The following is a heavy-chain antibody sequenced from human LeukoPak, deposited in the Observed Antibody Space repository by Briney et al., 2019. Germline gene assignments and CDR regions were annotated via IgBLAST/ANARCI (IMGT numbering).Heavy chain of an antibody. CDR2: IYHSGST. Sequence: SETLSLTCAVSGYSISSGYYWGWIRQPPGKGLEWIGSIYHSGSTYYDPSLKSRVTISVDTSKNQFSLKLSSVTAADTAVYYCARRDYDSSGYYYVGGFDYWGQGTLVTVSS. V-gene: IGHV4-38-2*01. J-gene: IGHJ4*02. D-gene: IGHD3-22*01. CDR3: ARRDYDSSGYYYVGGFDY. CDR1: GYSISSGYY.